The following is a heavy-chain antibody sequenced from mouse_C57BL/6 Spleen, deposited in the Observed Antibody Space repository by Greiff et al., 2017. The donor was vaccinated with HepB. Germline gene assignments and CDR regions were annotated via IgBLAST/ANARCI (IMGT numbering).Heavy chain of an antibody. CDR3: TRSVPYYYGSRGAMDY. Sequence: QVQLQQSGAELVRPGASVTLSCKASGYTFTDYEMHWVKQTPVHGLEWIGAIDPETGGTAYNQKFKGKAILTADKSSSTAYMELRSLTSEDSAVYYCTRSVPYYYGSRGAMDYWGQGTSVTVSS. CDR2: IDPETGGT. J-gene: IGHJ4*01. D-gene: IGHD1-1*01. CDR1: GYTFTDYE. V-gene: IGHV1-15*01.